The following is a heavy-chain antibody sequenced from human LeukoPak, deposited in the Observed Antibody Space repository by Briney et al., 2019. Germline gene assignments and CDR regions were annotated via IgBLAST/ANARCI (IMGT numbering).Heavy chain of an antibody. J-gene: IGHJ4*02. D-gene: IGHD5-24*01. CDR2: IYSSGST. Sequence: PSETLSLTCTVSGASMSSFYWSWIRQSPGKGLERIGYIYSSGSTNYNPSLKSRVTISVDTSKSQFSLKLSSVTAADTAVYFCSREGRWPQLGFDYWGRGTLVTVSS. CDR3: SREGRWPQLGFDY. CDR1: GASMSSFY. V-gene: IGHV4-59*01.